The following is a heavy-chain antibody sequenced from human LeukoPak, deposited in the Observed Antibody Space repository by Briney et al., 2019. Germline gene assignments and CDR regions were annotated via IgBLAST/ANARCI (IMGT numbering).Heavy chain of an antibody. V-gene: IGHV3-23*01. CDR1: GLTFSNSA. D-gene: IGHD2-2*01. J-gene: IGHJ4*02. CDR2: ITASGSST. Sequence: PGGSLRLSCVASGLTFSNSAMTWVRQAPGKGLEWVSIITASGSSTFYADSVKGRFTISRDTSINTLYLQMNSLGVDDTAVYYCATVGGSCASSNCYAYFDYWGQGTLVTVSS. CDR3: ATVGGSCASSNCYAYFDY.